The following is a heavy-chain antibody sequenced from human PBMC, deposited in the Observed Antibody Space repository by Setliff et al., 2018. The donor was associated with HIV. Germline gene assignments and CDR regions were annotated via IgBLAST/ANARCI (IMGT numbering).Heavy chain of an antibody. CDR2: IHDSGST. J-gene: IGHJ1*01. CDR1: DYSLTSGYY. CDR3: TKHVATGIATTATAYFQH. V-gene: IGHV4-38-2*01. Sequence: PSETLSLTCGVSDYSLTSGYYWGWIRQPPGKGLEWIGSIHDSGSTHYNPSLQSRVTMSVDTSKNQFSLKLNSVTAADTAVYYCTKHVATGIATTATAYFQHWGQGSLVTVSS. D-gene: IGHD6-13*01.